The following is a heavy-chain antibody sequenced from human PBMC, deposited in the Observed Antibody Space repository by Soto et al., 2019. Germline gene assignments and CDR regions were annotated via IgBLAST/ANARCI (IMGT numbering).Heavy chain of an antibody. CDR1: GITISNYP. D-gene: IGHD3-9*01. CDR3: VKDDAGYPSTAPY. Sequence: EVQLLESGGGLVQPGGSLRLSCAASGITISNYPMSWVRQAPGKGLDWVSGISGSGDRTYYADSAKGRFTISKDISRKSLSLQLESLGVEDAAVYFCVKDDAGYPSTAPYWGQGTLVTVSS. J-gene: IGHJ4*02. V-gene: IGHV3-23*01. CDR2: ISGSGDRT.